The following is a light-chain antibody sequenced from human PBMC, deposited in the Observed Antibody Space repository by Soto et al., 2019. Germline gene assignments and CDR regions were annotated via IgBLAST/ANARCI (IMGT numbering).Light chain of an antibody. J-gene: IGLJ1*01. CDR2: DVS. CDR1: SSDVGGYNY. V-gene: IGLV2-14*01. Sequence: QSALTQPASVSGSAGQSITISCTGTSSDVGGYNYVSWYQQHPGKAPKLMIYDVSNRPSGVSNSFSGSKSGNTASLTISGLQAEDEADYYCSSYASSSTLFGTGTKVTVL. CDR3: SSYASSSTL.